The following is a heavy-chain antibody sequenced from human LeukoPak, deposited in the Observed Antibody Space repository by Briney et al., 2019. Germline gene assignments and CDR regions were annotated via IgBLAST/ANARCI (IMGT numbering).Heavy chain of an antibody. Sequence: SGTLSLTCAVSGGSISTENWWSWVRQPPGKGLEWIGEIYHSGSTNYNPSLKSRVTISLDQSKNQFSLNLNSVTAADTAVYYCARGPSLGAHFDHWGQGTLVTVSS. CDR3: ARGPSLGAHFDH. CDR2: IYHSGST. J-gene: IGHJ4*02. D-gene: IGHD1-26*01. V-gene: IGHV4-4*02. CDR1: GGSISTENW.